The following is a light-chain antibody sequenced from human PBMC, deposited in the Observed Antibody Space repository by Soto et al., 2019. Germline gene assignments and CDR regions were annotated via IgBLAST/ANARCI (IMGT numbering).Light chain of an antibody. CDR1: QNLGSN. V-gene: IGKV3-20*01. CDR2: GAS. J-gene: IGKJ2*01. Sequence: EIVMTRSPATLSVSPGERATLSCRASQNLGSNVAWYQQKPGQAPRLLIYGASRRATGIPDRFSGSGSGTDFTLTISRLEPEDFAVYYCQQYGSSTYTFGQGTKV. CDR3: QQYGSSTYT.